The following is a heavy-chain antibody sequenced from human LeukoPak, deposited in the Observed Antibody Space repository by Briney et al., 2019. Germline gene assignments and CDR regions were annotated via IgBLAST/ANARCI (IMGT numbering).Heavy chain of an antibody. Sequence: PGGSLRLSCAASGFTFSSYSMNWVRQAPRKGLEWVSSISSSSSYIYYADSVKGRFTISRDNAKNSLYLQMNSLRAEDTAVYYCARGKTTANCYWGQGTLVTVSS. CDR1: GFTFSSYS. CDR3: ARGKTTANCY. D-gene: IGHD4-11*01. CDR2: ISSSSSYI. J-gene: IGHJ4*02. V-gene: IGHV3-21*01.